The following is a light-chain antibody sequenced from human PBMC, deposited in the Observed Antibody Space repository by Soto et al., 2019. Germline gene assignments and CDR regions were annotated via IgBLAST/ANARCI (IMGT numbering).Light chain of an antibody. Sequence: EIVMTQSPATLSVSPGERATLSCRASQSVSSYLAWYQPKPGQAPRLLIYGASTSATGVPARFSASGSGTEITPTISSLQSEDFAVYYCHQCSDWPLITFGQGTRLEAK. CDR1: QSVSSY. CDR3: HQCSDWPLIT. V-gene: IGKV3-15*01. CDR2: GAS. J-gene: IGKJ5*01.